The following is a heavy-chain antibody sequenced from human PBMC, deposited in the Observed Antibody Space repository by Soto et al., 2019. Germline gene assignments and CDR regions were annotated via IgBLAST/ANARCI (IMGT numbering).Heavy chain of an antibody. Sequence: GGSLRLSCEASGFTFSDSGTKWVRQAPGEGLEWVSYISGNSGTIKYADTVKGRLTISRDNAKNSLYLQMNSLRPEDTAIYYCVTGWYFFDSWGRGT. CDR1: GFTFSDSG. CDR3: VTGWYFFDS. CDR2: ISGNSGTI. V-gene: IGHV3-48*01. J-gene: IGHJ4*02. D-gene: IGHD6-19*01.